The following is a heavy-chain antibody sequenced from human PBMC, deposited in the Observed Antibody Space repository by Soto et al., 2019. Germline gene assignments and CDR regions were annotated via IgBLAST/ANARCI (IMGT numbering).Heavy chain of an antibody. V-gene: IGHV4-59*06. CDR1: GGSISSYY. D-gene: IGHD4-17*01. Sequence: SETLSLTCSVSGGSISSYYWSWIRQPPGKGLEWIGYIYYSGSTYYNPSLKSRVTISVDTSKNQFSLKLSSVTAADTAVYYCARSPLLDYGDYEWYYYYGMDVWGQGTTVTVSS. CDR2: IYYSGST. J-gene: IGHJ6*02. CDR3: ARSPLLDYGDYEWYYYYGMDV.